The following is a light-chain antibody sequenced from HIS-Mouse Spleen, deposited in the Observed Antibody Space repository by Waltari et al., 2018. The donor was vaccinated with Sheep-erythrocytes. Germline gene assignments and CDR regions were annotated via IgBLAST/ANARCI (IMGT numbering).Light chain of an antibody. Sequence: EIVMTQSPATLSVSPGERATLSSRASQSVSSNLAWYQQKPGQAPRRLIYGASTRATGIPARFSGSGSGTEFTLTISSMQSEDFAVYYCQQYNNWPRTFGQGTKVEIK. CDR1: QSVSSN. CDR3: QQYNNWPRT. V-gene: IGKV3-15*01. J-gene: IGKJ1*01. CDR2: GAS.